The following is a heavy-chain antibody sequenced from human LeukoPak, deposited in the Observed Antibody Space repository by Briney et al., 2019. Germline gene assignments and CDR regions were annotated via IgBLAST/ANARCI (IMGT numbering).Heavy chain of an antibody. J-gene: IGHJ4*02. Sequence: SETLSLTCTVSGVPISSDYWSWIRQPPGKGLEWIGYIYDSGSTNYNPSLKSRVTISVDTSKNQFSLKLSSVTAADTAVYYCATGGGRGVIIDQWGQGTLVTVSS. D-gene: IGHD3-10*01. CDR1: GVPISSDY. CDR2: IYDSGST. CDR3: ATGGGRGVIIDQ. V-gene: IGHV4-59*01.